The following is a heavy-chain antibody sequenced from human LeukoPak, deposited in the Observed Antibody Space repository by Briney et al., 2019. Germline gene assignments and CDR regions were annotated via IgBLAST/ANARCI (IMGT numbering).Heavy chain of an antibody. CDR3: ARQTGYCSGSSCSRGWFDP. CDR1: GCSISSYY. Sequence: SETLSLTCTVSGCSISSYYWSWVRQPPGKGLEWIWYIYYSGGTNYNPSPKSRVTIPVDTSKNHFSLNLSSATAANTDVYYCARQTGYCSGSSCSRGWFDPWGQGTLVTVSS. D-gene: IGHD2-15*01. CDR2: IYYSGGT. J-gene: IGHJ5*02. V-gene: IGHV4-59*08.